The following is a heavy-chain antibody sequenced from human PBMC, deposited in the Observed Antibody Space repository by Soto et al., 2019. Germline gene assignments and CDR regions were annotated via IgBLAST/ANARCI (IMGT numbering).Heavy chain of an antibody. Sequence: GGSLRLSCAASGFIFSSYSMNWVRQAPGKGLEWVSYIRTSPSTIYYAESVKSRFTISRDDAKNSLYLQMSSLSAEDTAVYYCARDYRYSFDYWGQGALVTVSS. J-gene: IGHJ4*02. V-gene: IGHV3-48*01. CDR1: GFIFSSYS. CDR3: ARDYRYSFDY. D-gene: IGHD2-15*01. CDR2: IRTSPSTI.